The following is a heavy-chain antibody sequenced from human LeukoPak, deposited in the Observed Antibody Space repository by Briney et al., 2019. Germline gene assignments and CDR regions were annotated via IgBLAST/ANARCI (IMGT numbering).Heavy chain of an antibody. Sequence: PSETLSLTCIVSGGSISSSNSYWDWIRQPPGRGLEWIGDISHSGTINYNPSLRTRVTISADTSKNQFSLKLNSVTAADTAVYYCARGVVPDYWGQGTLVTVSS. CDR2: ISHSGTI. CDR3: ARGVVPDY. CDR1: GGSISSSNSY. J-gene: IGHJ4*02. D-gene: IGHD2-15*01. V-gene: IGHV4-39*01.